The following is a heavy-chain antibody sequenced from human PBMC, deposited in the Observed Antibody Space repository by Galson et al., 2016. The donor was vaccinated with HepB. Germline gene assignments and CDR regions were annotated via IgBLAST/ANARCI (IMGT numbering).Heavy chain of an antibody. J-gene: IGHJ4*02. Sequence: SLRLSCAASGFTFSSYWMTWVRQAPGKGLEWVANIKEDGSVKYHVDSVKGRFTISRDNAKNSLYLQMNSLRAEDTAVYYCAREPRAGAYYFDYWGQGTLVTVSS. CDR1: GFTFSSYW. CDR2: IKEDGSVK. D-gene: IGHD2-21*01. V-gene: IGHV3-7*03. CDR3: AREPRAGAYYFDY.